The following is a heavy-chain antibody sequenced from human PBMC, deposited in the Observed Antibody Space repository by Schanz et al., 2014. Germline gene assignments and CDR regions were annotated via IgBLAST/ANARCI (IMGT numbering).Heavy chain of an antibody. CDR3: ARELCSSTTCYVRYDP. J-gene: IGHJ5*02. D-gene: IGHD2-2*01. CDR2: IIPVLNIA. CDR1: GGTFSSYT. Sequence: QLQLVQSGAEVKKPGSSVKVSCKLSGGTFSSYTISWMRQAPGQGLEWMGKIIPVLNIATYAQRFQGRVSITADTSTNTAYMELSSLTSDDTAVYYCARELCSSTTCYVRYDPWGQGTLVTVSS. V-gene: IGHV1-69*08.